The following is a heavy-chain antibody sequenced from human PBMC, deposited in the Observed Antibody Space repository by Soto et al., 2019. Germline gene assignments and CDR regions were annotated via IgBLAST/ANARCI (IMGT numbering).Heavy chain of an antibody. D-gene: IGHD2-21*02. J-gene: IGHJ6*02. CDR3: AKSLTASNFRLDV. V-gene: IGHV3-23*01. CDR1: GFTFNSFF. CDR2: ISGGGAVK. Sequence: DEQLFESGGALVQPGGSLRLASTASGFTFNSFFMTWVRQAPGEGLEWISAISGGGAVKYYSDSVKGRFRIARHNSNNTLYLQMNSLRADDTAVYYCAKSLTASNFRLDVWGHGTTVSVSS.